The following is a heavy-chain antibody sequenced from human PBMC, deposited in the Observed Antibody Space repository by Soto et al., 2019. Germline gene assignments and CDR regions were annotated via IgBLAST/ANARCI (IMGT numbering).Heavy chain of an antibody. CDR2: IYYSGST. Sequence: SETLSLTCTLSGGSISSSSYYWGWIRQPPGKGLEWIGSIYYSGSTYYNPSLKSRVTISVDTSKNQFSLKLSSVTAADTAVYYCARPGIAAAGTWAGLGWFDPWGQGTLVTVSS. D-gene: IGHD6-13*01. CDR3: ARPGIAAAGTWAGLGWFDP. V-gene: IGHV4-39*01. J-gene: IGHJ5*02. CDR1: GGSISSSSYY.